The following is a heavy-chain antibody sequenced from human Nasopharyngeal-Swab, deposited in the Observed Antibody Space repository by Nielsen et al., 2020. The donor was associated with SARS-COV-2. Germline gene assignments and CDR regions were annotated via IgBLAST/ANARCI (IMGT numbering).Heavy chain of an antibody. CDR2: IYSGGSST. D-gene: IGHD4/OR15-4a*01. CDR3: AKGQGAGYCEY. Sequence: GGSLRLSCAASGFTFSSYAMSWVRQAPGKGLEWVSVIYSGGSSTYYADSVKGRFTISRDNSKNTLYLQMNSLRAEDTAVYYCAKGQGAGYCEYWGQGTLVTVAS. V-gene: IGHV3-23*03. J-gene: IGHJ4*02. CDR1: GFTFSSYA.